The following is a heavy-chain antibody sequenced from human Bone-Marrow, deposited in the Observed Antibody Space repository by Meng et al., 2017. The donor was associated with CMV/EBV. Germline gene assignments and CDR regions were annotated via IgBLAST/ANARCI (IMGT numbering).Heavy chain of an antibody. CDR2: VSSSGNTL. CDR3: VRLGYCSGDKCQPLSVVGATADLDY. D-gene: IGHD2-15*01. V-gene: IGHV3-11*01. J-gene: IGHJ4*02. Sequence: SWIRQGPGKGLEWVSYVSSSGNTLHYADSVKGRFTISRDNVKSSLYLQMNNLRAEDTAVYYRVRLGYCSGDKCQPLSVVGATADLDYWGQGTLVTVSS.